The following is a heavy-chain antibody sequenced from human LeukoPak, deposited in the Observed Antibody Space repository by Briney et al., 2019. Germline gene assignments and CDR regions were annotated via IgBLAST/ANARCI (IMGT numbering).Heavy chain of an antibody. J-gene: IGHJ3*02. CDR2: IYTSGST. Sequence: SETLSLTCTVSGGSISSYYWSWIRQPAGKGLEWIGRIYTSGSTYYNPSLKSRVTISVDTSKNQFSLKLSSVTAADTAVYYCARHDDWGIAAAGSDAFDIWGQGTMVTVSS. CDR3: ARHDDWGIAAAGSDAFDI. V-gene: IGHV4-4*07. CDR1: GGSISSYY. D-gene: IGHD6-13*01.